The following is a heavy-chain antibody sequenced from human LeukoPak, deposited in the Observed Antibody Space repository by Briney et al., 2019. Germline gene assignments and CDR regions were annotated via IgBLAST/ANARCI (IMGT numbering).Heavy chain of an antibody. CDR3: ARPFPWFDP. CDR1: GESFSGHY. Sequence: SETLSLTCAVSGESFSGHYWSWIRQPPGKGLEWIGEINHSGSTNYNPSLKSRVTISVDTSKNQFSLKLSSVTAADTAVYYCARPFPWFDPWGQGTLVTVSS. CDR2: INHSGST. V-gene: IGHV4-34*01. J-gene: IGHJ5*02.